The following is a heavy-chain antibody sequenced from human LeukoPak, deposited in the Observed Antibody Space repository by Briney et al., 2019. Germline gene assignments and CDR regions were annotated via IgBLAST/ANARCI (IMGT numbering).Heavy chain of an antibody. D-gene: IGHD6-19*01. J-gene: IGHJ4*02. CDR3: ASAGYSSGWRFDY. V-gene: IGHV4-59*08. CDR2: IFYSGST. Sequence: SETLSLTCTVSGGSISSYYWSWTRQPPGKGLEWIGYIFYSGSTNYNPSLKSRVTISVDTSKNQFSLRLSSVTAADAAVYYCASAGYSSGWRFDYWGQGTLVTVSS. CDR1: GGSISSYY.